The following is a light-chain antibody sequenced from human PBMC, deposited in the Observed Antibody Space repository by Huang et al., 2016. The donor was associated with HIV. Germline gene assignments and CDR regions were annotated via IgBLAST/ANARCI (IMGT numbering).Light chain of an antibody. CDR3: QQRFT. J-gene: IGKJ3*01. CDR2: AAS. Sequence: EIVLTQSPATLSLSPGGRATRSCRASQNISSFLAWYQQGAGQAPRLLIYAASNRATVIPARFSGSGSGTDFTLTINKLEPGDFAVYYCQQRFTFGPGTKVDIK. V-gene: IGKV3-11*01. CDR1: QNISSF.